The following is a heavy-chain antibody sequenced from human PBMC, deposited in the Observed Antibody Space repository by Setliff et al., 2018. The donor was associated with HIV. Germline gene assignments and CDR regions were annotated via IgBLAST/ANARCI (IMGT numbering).Heavy chain of an antibody. Sequence: LSLTCAVYGGSFSGYYWSWIRQPPGKGLEWIGEINHSGSTNYNPSLKSRVVISVDPSKNQFSLKLTSLTAADTAVYYCARDMMYHYDRSGSFGWFGPWGQGTLVTVSS. CDR3: ARDMMYHYDRSGSFGWFGP. V-gene: IGHV4-34*01. CDR2: INHSGST. D-gene: IGHD3-22*01. J-gene: IGHJ5*02. CDR1: GGSFSGYY.